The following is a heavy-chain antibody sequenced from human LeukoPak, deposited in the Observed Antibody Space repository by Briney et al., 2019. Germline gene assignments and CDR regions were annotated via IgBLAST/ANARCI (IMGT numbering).Heavy chain of an antibody. Sequence: ASVKVSCKASGYTFTGYYMYWVRQAPGQGLEWMGWISAYNGNTNYAQKLQGRVTMTTDTSTSTAYMELRSLRSDDTAVYYCARVLAARPSYYYYYMDVWGKGTTVTVSS. CDR3: ARVLAARPSYYYYYMDV. CDR2: ISAYNGNT. V-gene: IGHV1-18*04. J-gene: IGHJ6*03. D-gene: IGHD6-6*01. CDR1: GYTFTGYY.